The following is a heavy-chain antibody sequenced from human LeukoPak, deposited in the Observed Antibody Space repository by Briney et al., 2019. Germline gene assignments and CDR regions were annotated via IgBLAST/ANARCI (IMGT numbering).Heavy chain of an antibody. CDR2: ISSSGSTI. CDR3: AKDTSNYYGLSRRFDP. V-gene: IGHV3-11*01. D-gene: IGHD3-10*01. J-gene: IGHJ5*02. Sequence: GGSLRLSCAASGFTFSDYYMSWIRQAPGKGLEWVSYISSSGSTIYYADSVKGRFTISRDNSKNTLYLQMNSLRAEDTAVYYCAKDTSNYYGLSRRFDPWGQGTLVTVSS. CDR1: GFTFSDYY.